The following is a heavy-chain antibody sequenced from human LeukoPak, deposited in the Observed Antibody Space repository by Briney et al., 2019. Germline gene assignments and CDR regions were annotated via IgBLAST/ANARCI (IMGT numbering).Heavy chain of an antibody. CDR3: ARQSKWELRWYYFDF. V-gene: IGHV4-39*01. D-gene: IGHD1-26*01. CDR2: FYYSGST. J-gene: IGHJ4*02. CDR1: GGSISSSSYY. Sequence: SETLSLTCTVSGGSISSSSYYWGWIRQPPGKGLQWIGSFYYSGSTYYNPSLKSRVTISVDTSQNQFSPKLNSVTAADTAVYYCARQSKWELRWYYFDFWGQGTLVTVSS.